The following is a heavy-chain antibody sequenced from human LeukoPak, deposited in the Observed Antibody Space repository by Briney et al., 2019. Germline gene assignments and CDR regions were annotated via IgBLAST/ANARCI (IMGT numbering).Heavy chain of an antibody. CDR3: ARAAYNSSPDY. CDR1: GFTFSSYS. CDR2: IDPSSRSR. Sequence: PGGSLRLFCSASGFTFSSYSMTCVRQAPPKGLECVSYIDPSSRSRYYADTVKGRFTISRDNAKSSLYLQMNSLTDEDTAVYYCARAAYNSSPDYWGRGTLVTVSS. J-gene: IGHJ4*02. V-gene: IGHV3-48*02. D-gene: IGHD6-13*01.